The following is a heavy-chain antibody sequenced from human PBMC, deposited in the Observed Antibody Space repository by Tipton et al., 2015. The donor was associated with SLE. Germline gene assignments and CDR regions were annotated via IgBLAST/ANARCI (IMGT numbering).Heavy chain of an antibody. J-gene: IGHJ5*02. CDR1: GGSFSGYY. CDR2: INHSGST. V-gene: IGHV4-34*01. Sequence: TLSLTCAVYGGSFSGYYWSWIRQPPGKGLEWIGEINHSGSTNYNPSLKSRVTISVDTSKNQFSLKLSSVTAADTAVYYCARVDGSGSYYTDWFDPWGQGTLVTVSS. D-gene: IGHD3-10*01. CDR3: ARVDGSGSYYTDWFDP.